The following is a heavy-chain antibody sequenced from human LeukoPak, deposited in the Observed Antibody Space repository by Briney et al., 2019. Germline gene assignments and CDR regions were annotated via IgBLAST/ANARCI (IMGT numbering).Heavy chain of an antibody. V-gene: IGHV1-18*01. Sequence: ASVKVSCKASGYTFTSYGISWVRQAPGQGIEWMGWISAYNGNTNYAQKLQGRVTITADKSTSTAYMELSSLRSEDTAVYYCARAPAEHYYYYYYMDVWGKGTTVTVSS. CDR3: ARAPAEHYYYYYYMDV. CDR2: ISAYNGNT. D-gene: IGHD1/OR15-1a*01. J-gene: IGHJ6*03. CDR1: GYTFTSYG.